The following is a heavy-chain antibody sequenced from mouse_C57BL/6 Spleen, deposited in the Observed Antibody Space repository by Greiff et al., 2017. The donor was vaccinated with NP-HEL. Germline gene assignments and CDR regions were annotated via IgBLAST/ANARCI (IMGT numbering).Heavy chain of an antibody. CDR2: IDPENGDT. CDR3: TSLYDYGAWFAY. V-gene: IGHV14-4*01. D-gene: IGHD2-4*01. CDR1: GFNIKDDY. Sequence: EVQLQESGAELVRPGASVKLSCTASGFNIKDDYMHWVKQRPEQGLEWIGWIDPENGDTEYASKFQGKATITADTSSNTAYLQLSSLTSEDTAVYYCTSLYDYGAWFAYWGQGTLVTVSA. J-gene: IGHJ3*01.